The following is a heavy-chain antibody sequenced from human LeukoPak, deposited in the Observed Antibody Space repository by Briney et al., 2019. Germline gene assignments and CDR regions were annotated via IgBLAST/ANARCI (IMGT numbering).Heavy chain of an antibody. Sequence: SETLSLTCAVYGGSFSGYYWSWIRQPPGKGLEWIGEINHSGRNNYNPCLRSRVTISVDTSKNQFSLKLSSVTAADTAVYYCARGRKPRYCSSTSCYSHGAFFDYWGQGTLVTVSS. CDR1: GGSFSGYY. J-gene: IGHJ4*02. CDR2: INHSGRN. CDR3: ARGRKPRYCSSTSCYSHGAFFDY. V-gene: IGHV4-34*01. D-gene: IGHD2-2*01.